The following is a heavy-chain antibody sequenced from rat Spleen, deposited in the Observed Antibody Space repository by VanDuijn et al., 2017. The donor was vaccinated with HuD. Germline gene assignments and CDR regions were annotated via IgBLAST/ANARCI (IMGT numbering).Heavy chain of an antibody. CDR1: GFTFSNYG. D-gene: IGHD3-4*01. V-gene: IGHV5-29*01. J-gene: IGHJ2*01. CDR2: ISYDGSST. Sequence: EVQLVESGGGLVQPGRSLKLSCAASGFTFSNYGMAWVRQAPTKGLEWVATISYDGSSTYYRDSVKGRFTISRDNAKSTLYLQMDSLRSEDTATYYCARPPTRWGKGVMVTVSS. CDR3: ARPPTR.